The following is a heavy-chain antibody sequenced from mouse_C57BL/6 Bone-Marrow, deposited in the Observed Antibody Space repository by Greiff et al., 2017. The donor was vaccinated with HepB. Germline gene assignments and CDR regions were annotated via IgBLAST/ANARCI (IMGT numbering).Heavy chain of an antibody. CDR2: IHPTSGST. V-gene: IGHV1-64*01. CDR3: ASYYGSSYQAWFAY. D-gene: IGHD1-1*01. CDR1: GYTFTSYW. Sequence: VQLQQPGAELVKPGASVKLSCKASGYTFTSYWMHWVKQRPGQGLEWIGMIHPTSGSTNYNEKFKSKATLTVDKSSSTAYMQLSSLTSEDSAVYYCASYYGSSYQAWFAYWGQGTLVTVSA. J-gene: IGHJ3*01.